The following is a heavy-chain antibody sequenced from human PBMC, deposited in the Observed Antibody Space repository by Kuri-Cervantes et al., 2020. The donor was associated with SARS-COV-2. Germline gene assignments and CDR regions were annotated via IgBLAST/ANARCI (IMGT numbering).Heavy chain of an antibody. CDR1: GLSLSTSGVG. CDR3: AREYYGDPPAY. D-gene: IGHD4-17*01. V-gene: IGHV2-70*11. CDR2: IDWDDDK. Sequence: SGPTLVTPTPTLTMTCTFSGLSLSTSGVGVGWIRQPPGKALEWLARIDWDDDKYYSTSLKTRHTISKDTSKNQVILTMTNMDPVDTATYYCAREYYGDPPAYWGQGTLVTVSS. J-gene: IGHJ4*02.